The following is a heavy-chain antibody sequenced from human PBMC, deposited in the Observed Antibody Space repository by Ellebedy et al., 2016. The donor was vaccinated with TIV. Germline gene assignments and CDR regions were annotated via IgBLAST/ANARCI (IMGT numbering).Heavy chain of an antibody. D-gene: IGHD2-8*01. V-gene: IGHV3-7*01. J-gene: IGHJ4*02. CDR2: IKEDGSEK. CDR3: ARGYASPNY. Sequence: GESLKISCAASGFTLSSYWMSWVRQAPGKGLEWVANIKEDGSEKYHVDSVKGRFTISRDNAKNSLYLQMNSLRAEDTAVYYCARGYASPNYWGQGTLVTVSS. CDR1: GFTLSSYW.